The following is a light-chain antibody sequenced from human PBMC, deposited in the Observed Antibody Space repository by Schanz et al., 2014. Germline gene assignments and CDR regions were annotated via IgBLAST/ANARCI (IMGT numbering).Light chain of an antibody. CDR1: SSDVGGYNY. J-gene: IGLJ3*02. V-gene: IGLV2-14*01. CDR2: DVS. CDR3: CSYAGTYTWV. Sequence: QSVLTQPASVSGSPGQWITISCTGTSSDVGGYNYVSWYQQHPGKAPKLMIYDVSNRPSGVSNRFSGSKSGNTASLTVSGLQAEDEADYYCCSYAGTYTWVFGGGTKLTVL.